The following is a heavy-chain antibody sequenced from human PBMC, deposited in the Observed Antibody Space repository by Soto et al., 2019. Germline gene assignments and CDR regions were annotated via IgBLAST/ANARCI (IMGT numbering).Heavy chain of an antibody. CDR2: INPSGGST. V-gene: IGHV1-46*01. CDR3: ARGYFFLFSVHQHSYSMDF. Sequence: SSVKVSCKASGYTFTSYYMHWVRQAPGQGLEWMGIINPSGGSTSYAQKFQGRVTMTRDTSTSTVYMELSSLRSEDTAVYYCARGYFFLFSVHQHSYSMDFSDQATSVTLS. J-gene: IGHJ6*02. D-gene: IGHD1-1*01. CDR1: GYTFTSYY.